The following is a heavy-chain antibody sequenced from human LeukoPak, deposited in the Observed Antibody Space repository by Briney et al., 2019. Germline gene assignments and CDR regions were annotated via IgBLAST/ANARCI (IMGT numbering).Heavy chain of an antibody. J-gene: IGHJ4*02. V-gene: IGHV1-2*06. Sequence: ASVKVSCKASGYTFTGYYMHWVRQAPGQGLEWMGRINPNSGGTNYAQKFQGRVTMTRDTSISTAYMELSRLRSDDTAAYYCARDPFSDYYDSSGYYDYWGPGTLVTVSS. D-gene: IGHD3-22*01. CDR3: ARDPFSDYYDSSGYYDY. CDR1: GYTFTGYY. CDR2: INPNSGGT.